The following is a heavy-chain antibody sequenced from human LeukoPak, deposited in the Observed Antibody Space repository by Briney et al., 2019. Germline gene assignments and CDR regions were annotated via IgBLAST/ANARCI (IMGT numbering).Heavy chain of an antibody. CDR2: IYYSGST. CDR1: GGSISSSSYY. Sequence: SETLSLTCTVSGGSISSSSYYWGWIRQPPGKGLEWIGSIYYSGSTYYNPSLKSRVTISVDTSKNQFSLNLSSVTAADTAVYYCARGSYDSSGYPIWGQGTMVTVSS. V-gene: IGHV4-39*07. D-gene: IGHD3-22*01. CDR3: ARGSYDSSGYPI. J-gene: IGHJ3*02.